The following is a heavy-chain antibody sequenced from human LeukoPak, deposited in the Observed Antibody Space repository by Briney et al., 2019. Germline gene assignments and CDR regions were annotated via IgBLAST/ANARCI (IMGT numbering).Heavy chain of an antibody. D-gene: IGHD3-10*01. CDR2: ISGSGSST. CDR1: GFTFSICA. J-gene: IGHJ4*02. V-gene: IGHV3-23*01. Sequence: GRSLRLSCAASGFTFSICAMNWVRQAPGKGLEWVSGISGSGSSTYYADSVKGRFTISRDSSKNTVYLQMNSLRAGDTAIYYCAKADGSYKTLIDYWGQGTLVTVSS. CDR3: AKADGSYKTLIDY.